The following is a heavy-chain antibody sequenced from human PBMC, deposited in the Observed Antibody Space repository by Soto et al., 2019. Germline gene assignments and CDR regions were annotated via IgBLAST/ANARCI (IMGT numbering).Heavy chain of an antibody. CDR3: ARGGGGGLFDP. CDR2: ISPRSTFR. CDR1: GFSFSDSY. J-gene: IGHJ5*02. Sequence: PXGSLQLSCATSGFSFSDSYMSWIRQAPGKGLEWISYISPRSTFRDYADSVKGRFTISRDSVKNSLYLQMNNLTADDTGVYYCARGGGGGLFDPWGQGSVVTVSS. D-gene: IGHD2-21*01. V-gene: IGHV3-11*06.